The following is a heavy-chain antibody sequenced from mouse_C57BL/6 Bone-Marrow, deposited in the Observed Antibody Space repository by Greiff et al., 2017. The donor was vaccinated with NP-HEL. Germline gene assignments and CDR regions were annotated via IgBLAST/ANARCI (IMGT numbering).Heavy chain of an antibody. CDR1: GFNIKDYY. D-gene: IGHD2-4*01. Sequence: EVKLQESGAELVRPGASVKLSCTASGFNIKDYYMHWVKQRPEQGLEWIGRIDPEDGDTEYAPKFQGKATMTADTSSNTAYLQLSSLTSEDTAVYYCTTFDYDLCYFDYWGQGTTLTVSS. CDR2: IDPEDGDT. CDR3: TTFDYDLCYFDY. J-gene: IGHJ2*01. V-gene: IGHV14-1*01.